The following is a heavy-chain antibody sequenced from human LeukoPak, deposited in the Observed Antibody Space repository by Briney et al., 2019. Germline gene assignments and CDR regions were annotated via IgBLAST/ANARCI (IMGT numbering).Heavy chain of an antibody. CDR2: IIPIFGTA. CDR1: GYTFTGYY. Sequence: SVKVSCKASGYTFTGYYMHWVRQAPGQGLEWMGGIIPIFGTANYAQKFQGRVTITADESTSTAYMELSSLRSEDTAVYYCARVGSVVPATRGYYYYYGMDVWGQGTTVTVSS. J-gene: IGHJ6*02. V-gene: IGHV1-69*13. CDR3: ARVGSVVPATRGYYYYYGMDV. D-gene: IGHD2-2*01.